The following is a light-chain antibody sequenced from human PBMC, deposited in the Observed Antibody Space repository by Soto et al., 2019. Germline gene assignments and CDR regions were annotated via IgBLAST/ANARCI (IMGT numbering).Light chain of an antibody. CDR1: QSVSSSY. CDR3: QQYGSSPTT. CDR2: GAS. J-gene: IGKJ5*01. V-gene: IGKV3-20*01. Sequence: PGERSTLSCRASQSVSSSYLAWYQQKPGQAPRLLIYGASSRATGIPDRFSGSGSGTGFTLTISRLEPEDFAVYYCQQYGSSPTTFAQGTRLETK.